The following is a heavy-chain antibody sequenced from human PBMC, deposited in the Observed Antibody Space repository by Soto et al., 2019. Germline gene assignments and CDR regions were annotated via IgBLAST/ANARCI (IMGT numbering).Heavy chain of an antibody. CDR2: IWYDGSEK. J-gene: IGHJ4*02. D-gene: IGHD6-19*01. V-gene: IGHV3-33*01. CDR1: GFTFSTYG. Sequence: GGSLRLSCAASGFTFSTYGMHWVRQAPGKGLEWVAVIWYDGSEKYYADSVKGRFTISRDNSKNTLYLQMNSLRAEDTAVYYCARDRYSSGWYDLDYWGQGNLVTVS. CDR3: ARDRYSSGWYDLDY.